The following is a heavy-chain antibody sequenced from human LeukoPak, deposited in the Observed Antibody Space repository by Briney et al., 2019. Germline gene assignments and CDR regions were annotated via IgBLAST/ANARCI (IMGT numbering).Heavy chain of an antibody. CDR2: ISSSGGIT. D-gene: IGHD5-12*01. Sequence: GGSLRLSCAASGFTFDIYAMNWVRQAPGKGLEWVSVISSSGGITYYADSVKGRFTISRDNSKNTLFLQMNSLGAEDTAVYYCAKGGYDLKSPDYDYWGQGTLVTVSS. CDR3: AKGGYDLKSPDYDY. J-gene: IGHJ4*02. V-gene: IGHV3-23*01. CDR1: GFTFDIYA.